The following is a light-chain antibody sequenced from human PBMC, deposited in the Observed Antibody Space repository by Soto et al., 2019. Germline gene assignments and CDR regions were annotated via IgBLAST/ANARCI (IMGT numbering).Light chain of an antibody. CDR1: QNLSRY. J-gene: IGKJ4*01. Sequence: EIVMTQSPATLSVSPGERASLAWRASQNLSRYFLAWYQQKPGQAPRLVIYDIFTRATGVPTRISGSGSGTEFTLTISSLQSEDFAVYYCQQYNSWPLTFGGGTKVDIK. CDR3: QQYNSWPLT. V-gene: IGKV3D-15*01. CDR2: DIF.